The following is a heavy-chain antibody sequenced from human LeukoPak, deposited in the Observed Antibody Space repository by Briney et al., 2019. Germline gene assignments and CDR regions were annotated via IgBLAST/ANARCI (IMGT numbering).Heavy chain of an antibody. Sequence: GGSLRLSCAASGFTFSNYNFYWVRQAPGKGLEWVSSISSTSSYIYYADSVKGRFTISRDNAKNSMYLQMNSLRAEDTAVYYCARALWSGPVYYGMDVWGQGTTVTVSS. CDR2: ISSTSSYI. D-gene: IGHD3-10*01. J-gene: IGHJ6*02. CDR1: GFTFSNYN. V-gene: IGHV3-21*06. CDR3: ARALWSGPVYYGMDV.